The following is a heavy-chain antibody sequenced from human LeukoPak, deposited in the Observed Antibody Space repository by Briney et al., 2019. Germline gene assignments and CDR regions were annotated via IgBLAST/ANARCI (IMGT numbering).Heavy chain of an antibody. CDR1: GFTFSNAW. CDR3: TTAIVATIETGL. Sequence: PGGSLRLSCAASGFTFSNAWMSWVRQAPGKGLEWVGRIKSKTDGGTTDYAAPVKGRFTISRDDSKNTLYLQMKSLKTEDTAVYYCTTAIVATIETGLWGQGTLVTVSS. J-gene: IGHJ4*02. D-gene: IGHD5-12*01. CDR2: IKSKTDGGTT. V-gene: IGHV3-15*01.